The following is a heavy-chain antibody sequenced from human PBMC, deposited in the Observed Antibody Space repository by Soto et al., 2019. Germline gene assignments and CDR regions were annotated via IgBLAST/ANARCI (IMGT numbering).Heavy chain of an antibody. CDR3: ARMGGLFYYYYMDV. V-gene: IGHV3-20*04. J-gene: IGHJ6*03. Sequence: QLVESGGGVGRPGGSLRLSCEASGFSLDDYGMTWVRQAPGKGLEWVSSIDWTGDNTGYADSVKGRFIISRDNAKNPLFLQMNSLRAEDTAFYYCARMGGLFYYYYMDVWGKGTTVTVSS. CDR1: GFSLDDYG. CDR2: IDWTGDNT. D-gene: IGHD3-16*01.